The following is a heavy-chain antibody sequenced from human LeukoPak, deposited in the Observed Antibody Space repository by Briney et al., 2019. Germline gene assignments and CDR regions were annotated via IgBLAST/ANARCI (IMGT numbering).Heavy chain of an antibody. CDR2: INHSGST. J-gene: IGHJ4*02. Sequence: SETLSLTCAVYGGSFSGYYWSWIRQPPGKGLEWIGEINHSGSTNYNPSLKSRVTISVDTSKNQFSLKLSSVTAADTAVYYCARGYSSGWYGYWGQGTLVTVSS. CDR3: ARGYSSGWYGY. V-gene: IGHV4-34*01. CDR1: GGSFSGYY. D-gene: IGHD6-19*01.